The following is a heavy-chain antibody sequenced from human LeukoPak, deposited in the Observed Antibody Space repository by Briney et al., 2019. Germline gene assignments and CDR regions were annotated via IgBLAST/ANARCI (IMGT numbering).Heavy chain of an antibody. CDR3: AKSNYYCSDSCQPDDAFDV. CDR2: ISNTAGFT. D-gene: IGHD2-15*01. J-gene: IGHJ3*01. Sequence: GGSLRLSCAASGFTFSTYAMSWVRQVPGKGLEWVSGISNTAGFTYYADSVKGRFTISRDNSKNTLYLQLNSLRAEDTAVYYCAKSNYYCSDSCQPDDAFDVWGQGTMVTVSS. V-gene: IGHV3-23*01. CDR1: GFTFSTYA.